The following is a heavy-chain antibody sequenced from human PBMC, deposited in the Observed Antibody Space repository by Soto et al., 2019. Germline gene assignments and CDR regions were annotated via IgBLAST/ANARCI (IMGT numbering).Heavy chain of an antibody. CDR3: ARGQRFSDWFDP. D-gene: IGHD3-3*01. J-gene: IGHJ5*02. CDR1: AGSMSSYY. V-gene: IGHV4-4*07. CDR2: VYSSGGT. Sequence: PSETLSLTCTLSAGSMSSYYWTWIRQPAGKGLEWIGRVYSSGGTHYNPSLKSRVTISLDTSKNQFSLRLLSVTDADTAVYYCARGQRFSDWFDPWGQGTLVTVSS.